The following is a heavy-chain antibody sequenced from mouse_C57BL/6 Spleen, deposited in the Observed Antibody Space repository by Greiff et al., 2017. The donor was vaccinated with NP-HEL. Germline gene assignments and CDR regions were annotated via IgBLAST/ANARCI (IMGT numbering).Heavy chain of an antibody. D-gene: IGHD1-1*01. CDR2: IYPGSGST. CDR1: GYTFTSYW. J-gene: IGHJ2*01. CDR3: ARELTTVVGD. V-gene: IGHV1-55*01. Sequence: QVQLQQPGAELVKPGASVKMSCKASGYTFTSYWITWVRQRPGQGLEWIGDIYPGSGSTNYNEKFKSKATLTVDTSSSTAYMQLSSLTSEDSAVYYCARELTTVVGDWGQGTTLTVSS.